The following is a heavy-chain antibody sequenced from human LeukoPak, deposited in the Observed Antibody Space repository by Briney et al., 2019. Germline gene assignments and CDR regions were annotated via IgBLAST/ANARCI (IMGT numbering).Heavy chain of an antibody. CDR1: GYTFTTYG. J-gene: IGHJ4*02. Sequence: ASVKVSCKTSGYTFTTYGISWVRQAPGQGLEWMGWINAYNGNTIYAQNLQGRVTMTTDTSANTAYMELRSLRSDDTAVYYCARASDLDSFDYWGQGTLVTVSS. CDR2: INAYNGNT. V-gene: IGHV1-18*01. CDR3: ARASDLDSFDY.